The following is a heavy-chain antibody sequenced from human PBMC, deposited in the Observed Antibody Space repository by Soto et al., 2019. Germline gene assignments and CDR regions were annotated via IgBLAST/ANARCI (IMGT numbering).Heavy chain of an antibody. CDR3: ARDIMVDVGY. J-gene: IGHJ4*02. CDR1: GFTFSSYA. Sequence: QVQLVESGGGVVQPGRSLRLSCAASGFTFSSYAMHWVRQAPSKGLEWVAVISYDGSNKYYANSVKGRFTISRDNSKNTLYLQMNSLRVADTAVYYCARDIMVDVGYWGQGTLVIVSS. V-gene: IGHV3-30-3*01. D-gene: IGHD2-21*01. CDR2: ISYDGSNK.